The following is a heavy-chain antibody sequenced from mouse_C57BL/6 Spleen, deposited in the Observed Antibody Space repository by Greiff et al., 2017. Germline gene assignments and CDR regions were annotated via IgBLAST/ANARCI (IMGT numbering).Heavy chain of an antibody. V-gene: IGHV5-17*01. CDR3: ARTLYYYDMDY. CDR2: ISSGSSTI. Sequence: VQVVSSLGGLLPPGGSLQLSCAASGFTFSDYGMHWVRQAPEKGLEWVAYISSGSSTIYYADTVKGRFTISRDNAKNTLFLQMTSLRSEDTAMYYCARTLYYYDMDYWGQGTSVTVSS. J-gene: IGHJ4*01. CDR1: GFTFSDYG.